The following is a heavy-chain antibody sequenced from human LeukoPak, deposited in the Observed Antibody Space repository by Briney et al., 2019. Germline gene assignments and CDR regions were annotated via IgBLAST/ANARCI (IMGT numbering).Heavy chain of an antibody. V-gene: IGHV1-3*01. CDR3: ARYSSGWARGGYFDY. Sequence: ASAKVSCKASGYTFTSYAMHWVRQAPGQRLEWMGWINAGNGNTKYSQKFQGRVTITRDTSASTAYMELSSLRSEDTAVYYCARYSSGWARGGYFDYWGQGTLVTVSS. J-gene: IGHJ4*02. CDR1: GYTFTSYA. D-gene: IGHD6-19*01. CDR2: INAGNGNT.